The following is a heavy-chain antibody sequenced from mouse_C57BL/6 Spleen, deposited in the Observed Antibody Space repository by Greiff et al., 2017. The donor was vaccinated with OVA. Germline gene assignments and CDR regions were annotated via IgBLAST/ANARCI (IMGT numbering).Heavy chain of an antibody. CDR1: GYSITSGYY. CDR2: ISYDGSN. D-gene: IGHD1-1*01. V-gene: IGHV3-6*01. J-gene: IGHJ4*01. Sequence: DVQLQESGPGLVKPSQSLSLTCSVTGYSITSGYYWNWIRQFPGNKLEWMGYISYDGSNNYNPSLKNRISITRDTSKNQFFLKLNSVTTEDTATYYCARVGLLYAMDYWGQGTSVTVSS. CDR3: ARVGLLYAMDY.